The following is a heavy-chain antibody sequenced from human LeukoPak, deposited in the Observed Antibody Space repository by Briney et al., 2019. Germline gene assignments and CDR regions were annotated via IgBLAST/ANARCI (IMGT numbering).Heavy chain of an antibody. D-gene: IGHD3-9*01. V-gene: IGHV3-74*01. CDR3: ANSLRYFDWLLSGYYYYGMDV. J-gene: IGHJ6*02. CDR2: IKSDGVSA. CDR1: GFTFSNDW. Sequence: GGSLRLSCAASGFTFSNDWMHWVHQEAGRGLVWVARIKSDGVSADYADSVKGRFTVSRDNAKKMVFLQMNSLRAEDRAVYYCANSLRYFDWLLSGYYYYGMDVWGQGTTVTVSS.